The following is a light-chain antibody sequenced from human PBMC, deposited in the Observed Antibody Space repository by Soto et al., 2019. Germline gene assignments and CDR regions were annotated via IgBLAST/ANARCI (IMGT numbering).Light chain of an antibody. CDR3: QQCGSSPWT. V-gene: IGKV3-20*01. J-gene: IGKJ1*01. CDR1: QSVSSSY. Sequence: EIVLTQSPGTLSLSPGERVTLSCRASQSVSSSYLVWYQQKPGQAPRLLIYGASSRATGIPDRFSGSGSGTDFTLTISRLEPEDSAVYYCQQCGSSPWTFGQGTKVEIK. CDR2: GAS.